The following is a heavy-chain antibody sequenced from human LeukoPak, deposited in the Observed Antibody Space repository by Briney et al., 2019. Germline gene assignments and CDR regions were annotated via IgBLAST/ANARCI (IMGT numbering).Heavy chain of an antibody. J-gene: IGHJ1*01. CDR2: IYYSGST. V-gene: IGHV4-59*08. Sequence: SETLSLTCTVSGGSISSYYWSWIRQPPGKGLEWIGYIYYSGSTNYNPSLKSRVTISVDTSKNQFSLKLRSVTAADTAVYYCARRHSGAWSLQHWGQGTLVTVSS. D-gene: IGHD6-19*01. CDR3: ARRHSGAWSLQH. CDR1: GGSISSYY.